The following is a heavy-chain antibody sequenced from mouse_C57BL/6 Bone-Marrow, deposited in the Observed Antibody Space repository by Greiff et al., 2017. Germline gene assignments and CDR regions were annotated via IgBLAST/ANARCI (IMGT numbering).Heavy chain of an antibody. D-gene: IGHD4-1*01. CDR3: AGGNWDVDD. Sequence: VQLQQPGAELVKPGASVKLSCKASGYTFTSYWMQWVKQRPGQGLEWIGEIDPSDSYTNYNQKFKGKATLTVDTSSSTAYMQLSSLTSEDSAVYYYAGGNWDVDDWGQGTTLTVSS. CDR2: IDPSDSYT. CDR1: GYTFTSYW. J-gene: IGHJ2*01. V-gene: IGHV1-50*01.